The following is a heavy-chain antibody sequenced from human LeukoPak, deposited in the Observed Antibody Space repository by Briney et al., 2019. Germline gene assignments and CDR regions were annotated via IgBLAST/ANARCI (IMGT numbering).Heavy chain of an antibody. CDR1: GFTFSSYS. Sequence: GGSLRLSCAASGFTFSSYSMSWVRQAPGKGLEWVSSISSSSTYIYYVDSVKGRFTISRDDAKNSLYRQMNSLRAGDTALYYCARDWSGDDYWGQGTLVTVSS. CDR3: ARDWSGDDY. V-gene: IGHV3-21*01. D-gene: IGHD3-3*01. J-gene: IGHJ4*02. CDR2: ISSSSTYI.